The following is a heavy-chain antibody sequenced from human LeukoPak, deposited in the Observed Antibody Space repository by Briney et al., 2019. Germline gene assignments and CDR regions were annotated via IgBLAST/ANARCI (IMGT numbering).Heavy chain of an antibody. CDR2: IYTSGST. CDR1: GGSISSYY. Sequence: PETLSLTCTVSGGSISSYYWSWIRQPAGKGLEWIGRIYTSGSTNYNPSLKSRVTMSVDTSKNQFSLKLSSVTAADTAVYYCARDQHSQYQLLGGRGDAFDIWGQGTMVTVSS. CDR3: ARDQHSQYQLLGGRGDAFDI. V-gene: IGHV4-4*07. J-gene: IGHJ3*02. D-gene: IGHD2-2*01.